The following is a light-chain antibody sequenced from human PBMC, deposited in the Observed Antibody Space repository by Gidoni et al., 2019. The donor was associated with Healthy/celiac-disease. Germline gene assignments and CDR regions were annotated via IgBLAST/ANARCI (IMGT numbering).Light chain of an antibody. Sequence: VFTHSPATLSLSPGERATLSCRASQSVSSYLAWDQQKPGQAPRLLIYDASNRATGSPARFSGSGSGTDFTLTISSLEPEDFAVYYCQQRSNWSITFGQGTRLEIK. J-gene: IGKJ5*01. V-gene: IGKV3-11*01. CDR3: QQRSNWSIT. CDR1: QSVSSY. CDR2: DAS.